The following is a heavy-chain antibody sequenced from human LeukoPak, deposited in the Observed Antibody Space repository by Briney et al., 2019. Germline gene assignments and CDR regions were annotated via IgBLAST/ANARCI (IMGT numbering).Heavy chain of an antibody. V-gene: IGHV3-7*03. Sequence: GGSLRLSCAASGFTFDDYGMSWVRQAPGKGLEWVANIKQDGSEKYYVDSVKGRFTISRDNAKNSLYLQMSSLRSEDTAVYYCARGNVDTAMVHYYYYYMDVWGKGTTVTVSS. CDR3: ARGNVDTAMVHYYYYYMDV. CDR1: GFTFDDYG. J-gene: IGHJ6*03. CDR2: IKQDGSEK. D-gene: IGHD5-18*01.